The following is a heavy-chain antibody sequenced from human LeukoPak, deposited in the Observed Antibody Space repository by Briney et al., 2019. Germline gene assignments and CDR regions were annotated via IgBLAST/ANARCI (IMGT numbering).Heavy chain of an antibody. V-gene: IGHV4-59*08. J-gene: IGHJ4*02. Sequence: SETLSLTCTVPGGSISSYYWSWIRQPPGKGLEWIGYIYYSGSTDYNPSLKSRVTISVDTSKNQFSLKLSSVTAADTAVYYCARGPLTYYYDSSGPISGAGYYWGQGTLVTVSS. CDR1: GGSISSYY. CDR2: IYYSGST. CDR3: ARGPLTYYYDSSGPISGAGYY. D-gene: IGHD3-22*01.